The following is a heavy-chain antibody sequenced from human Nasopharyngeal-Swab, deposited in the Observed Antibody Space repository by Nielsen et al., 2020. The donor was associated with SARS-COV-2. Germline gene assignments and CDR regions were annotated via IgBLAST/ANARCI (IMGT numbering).Heavy chain of an antibody. J-gene: IGHJ3*02. D-gene: IGHD6-19*01. CDR1: GYTFTSYG. Sequence: VKVSCKASGYTFTSYGISWVRQAPGQGLEWMGWISAYNGNTNYAQKFQGRVTMTRNTSISTAYMELSSLRSEDTAVYYCARASSGWSGAFDIWGQGTMVTVSS. CDR2: ISAYNGNT. V-gene: IGHV1-18*04. CDR3: ARASSGWSGAFDI.